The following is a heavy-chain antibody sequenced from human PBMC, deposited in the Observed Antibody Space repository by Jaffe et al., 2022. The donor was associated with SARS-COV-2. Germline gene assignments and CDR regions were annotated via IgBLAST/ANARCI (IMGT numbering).Heavy chain of an antibody. Sequence: QVQLVQSGAEVKKPGASVKVSCKASGYTFTSYDINWVRQATGQGLEWMGWMNPNSGNTGYAQKFQGRVTMTRNTSISTAYMELSSLRSEDTAVYYCARGWAIPGVATITGGNWFDPWGQGTLVTVSS. CDR1: GYTFTSYD. J-gene: IGHJ5*02. V-gene: IGHV1-8*01. D-gene: IGHD5-12*01. CDR3: ARGWAIPGVATITGGNWFDP. CDR2: MNPNSGNT.